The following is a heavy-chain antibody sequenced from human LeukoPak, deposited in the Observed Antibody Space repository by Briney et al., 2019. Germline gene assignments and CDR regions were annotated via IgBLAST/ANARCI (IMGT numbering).Heavy chain of an antibody. V-gene: IGHV4-39*01. Sequence: PSETLSLTCTVSGGSISSSSYYWGWIRQPPGKGLGWMGGIYYSGSTYYNPSLKSRVTISVDTSKNQFSLKLSSVTAADTAVYYCARRIAARPGYYYGMDVWGQGTTVTVSS. CDR1: GGSISSSSYY. J-gene: IGHJ6*02. CDR3: ARRIAARPGYYYGMDV. CDR2: IYYSGST. D-gene: IGHD6-6*01.